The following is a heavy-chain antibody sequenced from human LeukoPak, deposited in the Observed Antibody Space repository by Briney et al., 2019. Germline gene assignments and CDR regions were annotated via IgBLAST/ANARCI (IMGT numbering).Heavy chain of an antibody. Sequence: GASVTVSCTASGGTFSRYAISWVRQAPGQGLEWMGGIIPIFGTTNYAQKFQGRVTIIADESTSTAYMELSSLRSEDTAVYYCARNVLPTNWFDPWGQGTLVTVSS. D-gene: IGHD3-10*01. V-gene: IGHV1-69*13. CDR3: ARNVLPTNWFDP. J-gene: IGHJ5*02. CDR2: IIPIFGTT. CDR1: GGTFSRYA.